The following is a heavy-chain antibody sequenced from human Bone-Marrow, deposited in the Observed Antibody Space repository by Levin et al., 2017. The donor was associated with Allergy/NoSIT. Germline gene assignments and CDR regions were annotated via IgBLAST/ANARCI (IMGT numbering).Heavy chain of an antibody. CDR3: TRDGLYSIDT. Sequence: KPGGSLRLSCVASGFIISNPWMTWVRQAPGKGLEWVGRIRAKSDGGTTEYAAPGEGRFIISRDDSKNTLYLQLNSLKTEDTGIYYCTRDGLYSIDTWGQGTLVTVSS. CDR1: GFIISNPW. D-gene: IGHD4-11*01. CDR2: IRAKSDGGTT. J-gene: IGHJ5*02. V-gene: IGHV3-15*01.